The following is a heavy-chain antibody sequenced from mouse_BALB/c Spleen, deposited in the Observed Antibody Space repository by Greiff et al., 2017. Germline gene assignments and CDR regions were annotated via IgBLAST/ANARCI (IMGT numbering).Heavy chain of an antibody. CDR1: GFNIKDTY. V-gene: IGHV14-3*02. J-gene: IGHJ3*01. D-gene: IGHD1-1*01. CDR3: APYYYGSSSWFAY. Sequence: EVQLQQSGAELVKPGASVKLSCTASGFNIKDTYMHWVKQRPEQGLEWIGRIDPANGNTKYDPKFQGKATITADTSSNTAYLQLSSLTSEDTAVYYCAPYYYGSSSWFAYWGQGTLVTVSA. CDR2: IDPANGNT.